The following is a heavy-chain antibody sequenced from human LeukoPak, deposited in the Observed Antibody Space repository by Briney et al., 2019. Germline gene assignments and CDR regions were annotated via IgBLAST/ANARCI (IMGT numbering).Heavy chain of an antibody. CDR2: IYAGNSDT. CDR1: GYTFTTSW. V-gene: IGHV5-51*01. Sequence: GESLKISCQGFGYTFTTSWIGWVRQLPGKGLEWMAIIYAGNSDTKYSPSFQGRVSISTDRSISTAYLQWSSLQASDTAIYFCAILNHPDGRVYWGQGTLVPSPQ. CDR3: AILNHPDGRVY. J-gene: IGHJ4*02. D-gene: IGHD5-24*01.